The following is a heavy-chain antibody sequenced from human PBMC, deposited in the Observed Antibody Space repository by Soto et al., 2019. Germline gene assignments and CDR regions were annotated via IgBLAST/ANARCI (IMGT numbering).Heavy chain of an antibody. J-gene: IGHJ4*02. D-gene: IGHD2-15*01. CDR2: IDGSGRNT. V-gene: IGHV3-23*01. CDR3: AKDGGSVCSGGTCYFQAPDY. Sequence: EVQLLESGGGLVQPGGSLRLSCAASGFTFSSYAMSWVRQAPGKGLEWVSGIDGSGRNTYYADSVKGRFTISRDNSKNTLSVPMDSLRVEDTALYYCAKDGGSVCSGGTCYFQAPDYWGQGTLVTVSS. CDR1: GFTFSSYA.